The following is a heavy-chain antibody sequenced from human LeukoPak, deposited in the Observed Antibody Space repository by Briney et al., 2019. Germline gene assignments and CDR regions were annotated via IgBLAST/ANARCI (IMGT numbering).Heavy chain of an antibody. CDR2: IKSDESST. J-gene: IGHJ4*02. CDR3: AKDLYGDYGGLDY. Sequence: GGSLRLSCAASGFTFSSYWMHWVRQAPGKGLVWVSRIKSDESSTSYADSVKGRFTISRDNAKNTLYLQMNSLRAEDTAVYYCAKDLYGDYGGLDYWGQGTLVTVSS. D-gene: IGHD4-17*01. CDR1: GFTFSSYW. V-gene: IGHV3-74*01.